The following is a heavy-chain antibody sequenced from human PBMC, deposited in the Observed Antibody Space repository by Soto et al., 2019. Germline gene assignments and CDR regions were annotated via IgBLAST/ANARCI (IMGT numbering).Heavy chain of an antibody. V-gene: IGHV4-31*03. J-gene: IGHJ4*02. CDR1: GGSISSGDYY. Sequence: PSETLSLTCTVSGGSISSGDYYWSWIRQHPGKGLEWIGYIHDSGSTYYNPSLKGRVTISVDTSKNQFSLKLSSVTAADTAVYYCARAWGGTVVVPAASLFDYWGQRTLVTVSS. CDR2: IHDSGST. CDR3: ARAWGGTVVVPAASLFDY. D-gene: IGHD2-2*01.